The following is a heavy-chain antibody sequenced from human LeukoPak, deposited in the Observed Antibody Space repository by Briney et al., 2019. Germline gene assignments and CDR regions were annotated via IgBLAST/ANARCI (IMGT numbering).Heavy chain of an antibody. V-gene: IGHV3-23*01. CDR2: ISPSYGST. Sequence: TGGSLRLSCAASGFTFSSYGLSWVRQAPGKGLEWVSSISPSYGSTYYADSVKGRFTISRDNSKNTLYLQMNSLRAEDTAVYYCAKGHGSSWSILDYWGQGTLVTVSS. D-gene: IGHD6-13*01. J-gene: IGHJ4*02. CDR3: AKGHGSSWSILDY. CDR1: GFTFSSYG.